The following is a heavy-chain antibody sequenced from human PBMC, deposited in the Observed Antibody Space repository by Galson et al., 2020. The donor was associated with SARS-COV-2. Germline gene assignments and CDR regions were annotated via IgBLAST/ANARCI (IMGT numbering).Heavy chain of an antibody. CDR1: GFTFDDYA. CDR3: ATQPMVRGVSTDY. D-gene: IGHD3-10*01. CDR2: ISWNSGSI. Sequence: GGSLRLSCAASGFTFDDYAMHWVRQAPGKGLEWVSGISWNSGSIGYADSVKGRFTISRDNAKNSLYLQMNSLRAEDTALYYCATQPMVRGVSTDYWGQGTLVTVSS. V-gene: IGHV3-9*01. J-gene: IGHJ4*02.